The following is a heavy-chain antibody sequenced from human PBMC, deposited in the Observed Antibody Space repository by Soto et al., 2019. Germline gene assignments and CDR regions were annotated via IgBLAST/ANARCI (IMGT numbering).Heavy chain of an antibody. J-gene: IGHJ6*02. CDR1: GFTFSSYS. CDR2: ISSSSSYI. V-gene: IGHV3-21*01. CDR3: ARDTPRYSNYGYYYGMDV. D-gene: IGHD4-4*01. Sequence: EVQLVESGGGLVKPGGSLRLSCAASGFTFSSYSMNWVRQAPGKGLEWVSSISSSSSYIYHADSVKGRFTISRDNAKNSLYLQMNSLRAEDTALYYCARDTPRYSNYGYYYGMDVWGQGTTVTVSS.